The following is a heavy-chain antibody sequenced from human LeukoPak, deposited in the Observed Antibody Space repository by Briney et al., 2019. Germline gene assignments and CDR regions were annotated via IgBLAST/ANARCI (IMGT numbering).Heavy chain of an antibody. V-gene: IGHV1-2*02. CDR1: GYTLTELS. D-gene: IGHD6-6*01. CDR2: INPNSGGT. Sequence: ASVKVSCKVSGYTLTELSMHWVRQAPGQGLEWMGWINPNSGGTNYAQKFQGRVTMTRDTSISTAYMELSRLRSDDTAVYYCARVGIAARSAMDVWGKGTTVTVSS. J-gene: IGHJ6*03. CDR3: ARVGIAARSAMDV.